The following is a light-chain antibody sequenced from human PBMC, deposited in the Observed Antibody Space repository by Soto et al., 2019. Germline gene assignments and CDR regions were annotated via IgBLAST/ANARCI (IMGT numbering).Light chain of an antibody. CDR3: SSYTADMTYV. CDR2: DVS. J-gene: IGLJ1*01. V-gene: IGLV2-11*01. CDR1: SSDVGGYNY. Sequence: QSVLTQPRSVSGSPGQSVTISCTGTSSDVGGYNYVSWYQEHPGRAPKLMIYDVSIRPSGVPDRFSGSKSGNTASLTISGLLGDDEADYYCSSYTADMTYVFGNGTKVTVL.